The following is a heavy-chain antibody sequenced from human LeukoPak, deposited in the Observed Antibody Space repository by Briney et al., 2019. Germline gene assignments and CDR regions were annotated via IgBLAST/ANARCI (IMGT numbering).Heavy chain of an antibody. D-gene: IGHD1-26*01. Sequence: ASVKVSCKASGYTFTGYYMHWVRQAPGQGLEWMGRINPNSGGTNYAQKFQGRVTMTRDTSISTAYMELSRLRPDDTAVYYCARAPVGGSYNPFDYWGQGTLVTVSS. V-gene: IGHV1-2*06. J-gene: IGHJ4*02. CDR3: ARAPVGGSYNPFDY. CDR2: INPNSGGT. CDR1: GYTFTGYY.